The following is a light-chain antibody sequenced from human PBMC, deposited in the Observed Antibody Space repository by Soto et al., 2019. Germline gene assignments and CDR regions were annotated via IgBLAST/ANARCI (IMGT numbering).Light chain of an antibody. CDR1: SSDVGGYNY. J-gene: IGLJ2*01. CDR2: DVS. CDR3: ISYTITSTLV. Sequence: QSVLTQPASVSGSPGQSITISCTGTSSDVGGYNYVSWYQQHPGKAPKLMIYDVSKRPSGVSDRFSGSKSGNTASLTISGLQAEDETDYYCISYTITSTLVFGGGTKLTVL. V-gene: IGLV2-14*01.